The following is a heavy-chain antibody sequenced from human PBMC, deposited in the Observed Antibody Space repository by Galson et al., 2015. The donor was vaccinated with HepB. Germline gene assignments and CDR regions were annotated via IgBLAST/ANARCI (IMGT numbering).Heavy chain of an antibody. Sequence: SLRLSCAASGFTFSSYAMHWVRQAPGKGLEWVAVISYDGSNKYYADSVKGRFTISRDNSKNTLYLQMNSLRAEDTAVYYCARGGGYYYDSSGYYPIDYWGQGTLVTVSS. CDR1: GFTFSSYA. D-gene: IGHD3-22*01. CDR3: ARGGGYYYDSSGYYPIDY. CDR2: ISYDGSNK. J-gene: IGHJ4*02. V-gene: IGHV3-30-3*01.